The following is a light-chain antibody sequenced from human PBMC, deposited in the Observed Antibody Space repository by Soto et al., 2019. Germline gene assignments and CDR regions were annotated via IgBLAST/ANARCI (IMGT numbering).Light chain of an antibody. J-gene: IGKJ4*01. CDR2: DAS. CDR1: QSVGRY. V-gene: IGKV3-11*01. CDR3: QQPPLT. Sequence: EIVLTQSPATLSLSPGERATLSCRASQSVGRYLAWYQQKPGQAPRLLIYDASNRATGIPARFSGSGSGTDFTLTISSLEPEHFAVYYCQQPPLTFGGGTKVEIK.